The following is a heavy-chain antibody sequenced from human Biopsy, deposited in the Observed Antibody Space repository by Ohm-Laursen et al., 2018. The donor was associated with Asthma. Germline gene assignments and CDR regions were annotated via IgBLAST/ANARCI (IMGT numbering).Heavy chain of an antibody. CDR1: GYTFSNYA. CDR3: VRDKVVVVPGSKGPTDWFDP. V-gene: IGHV1-18*04. J-gene: IGHJ5*02. Sequence: ASVKVSCKASGYTFSNYAISWVRQAPGQGLEWMGWISGYNGDTKFAQNVKGRLSLTTDTSTSTAYMELRSLTSDDTAVCYCVRDKVVVVPGSKGPTDWFDPWGQGTLVTVSS. D-gene: IGHD2-15*01. CDR2: ISGYNGDT.